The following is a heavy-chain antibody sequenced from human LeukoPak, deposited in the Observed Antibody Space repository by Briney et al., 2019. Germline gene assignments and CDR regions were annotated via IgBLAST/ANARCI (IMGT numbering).Heavy chain of an antibody. CDR1: GFTFSSYS. V-gene: IGHV3-21*01. Sequence: VGSLRLSCAASGFTFSSYSMNWVRQAPGKGLEWVSSISSSSSYIYYADSVKGRFTISRDNAKNSLYLQMNSLRAEDTAVYYCARVRYYDSSGLPDVFDIWGQGTMVTVSS. CDR2: ISSSSSYI. CDR3: ARVRYYDSSGLPDVFDI. J-gene: IGHJ3*02. D-gene: IGHD3-22*01.